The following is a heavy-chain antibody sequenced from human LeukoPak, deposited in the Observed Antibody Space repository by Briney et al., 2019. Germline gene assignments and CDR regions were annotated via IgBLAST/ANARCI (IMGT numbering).Heavy chain of an antibody. CDR3: ARDRIAVAGMGAFQH. J-gene: IGHJ1*01. D-gene: IGHD6-19*01. V-gene: IGHV3-30-3*01. Sequence: GGSLRLSCVASGFAFSSLSMSWVRQAPGKGLEWVAGISNDGTNEDHADSVKGRFTISRDNSKNTLYLQMNSLRAEDTAIYYCARDRIAVAGMGAFQHWGQGTLVTVSS. CDR1: GFAFSSLS. CDR2: ISNDGTNE.